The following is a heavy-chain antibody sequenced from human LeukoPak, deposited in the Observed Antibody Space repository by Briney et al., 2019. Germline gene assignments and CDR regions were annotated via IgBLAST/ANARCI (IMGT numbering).Heavy chain of an antibody. V-gene: IGHV1-2*02. J-gene: IGHJ5*02. CDR2: INSNSGGT. CDR3: ARDESGGAGFDP. Sequence: ASVKVSCKASGYAFTGYYMHWVRQAPGQGLEWMGWINSNSGGTNYAQKFQGRVTLARDTSISTAYMELSRLRSDDTAVYYCARDESGGAGFDPWGQGTLVTVSS. D-gene: IGHD1-26*01. CDR1: GYAFTGYY.